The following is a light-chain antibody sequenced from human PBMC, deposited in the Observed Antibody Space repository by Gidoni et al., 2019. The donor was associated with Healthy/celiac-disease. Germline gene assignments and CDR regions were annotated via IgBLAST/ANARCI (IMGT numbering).Light chain of an antibody. V-gene: IGKV3-15*01. J-gene: IGKJ2*01. CDR3: QQYNNWLYT. Sequence: EIVMTQSPATLSVSPGERATLSCRASQSVRSNLAWYQQKPGQAPRLLIYGASTRATGIPARFSGSGSGTEFTLTISSLQSEDFAVYYCQQYNNWLYTFGQXTKLEIK. CDR2: GAS. CDR1: QSVRSN.